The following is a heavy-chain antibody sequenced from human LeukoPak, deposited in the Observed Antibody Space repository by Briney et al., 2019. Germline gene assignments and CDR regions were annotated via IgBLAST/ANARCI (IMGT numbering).Heavy chain of an antibody. Sequence: PGGSLRLSCAACGYTFSSYRIHWLRQAPGKGLEWVSSISSSSSYIYYADSVKGRFTISRDNAKNSLYLQMNSLRAEDTAVYYCARDAPSGSGSYTPGVYLGQGTLVTVSS. J-gene: IGHJ4*02. CDR1: GYTFSSYR. CDR2: ISSSSSYI. D-gene: IGHD3-10*01. V-gene: IGHV3-21*01. CDR3: ARDAPSGSGSYTPGVY.